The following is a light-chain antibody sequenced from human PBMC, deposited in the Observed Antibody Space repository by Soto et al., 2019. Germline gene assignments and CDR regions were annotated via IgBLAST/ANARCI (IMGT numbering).Light chain of an antibody. J-gene: IGLJ1*01. CDR3: SSYTVSPSCFL. V-gene: IGLV2-14*01. CDR2: EVS. Sequence: QSALTQPASVSGSPGQSVTISCTGTSSDIGNYDFVSWYQQVPGTAPKAMIYEVSSRPSGVSNRFSGSKSGNTASLTISGLQAEDEAYYYCSSYTVSPSCFLFGAGTKVTVL. CDR1: SSDIGNYDF.